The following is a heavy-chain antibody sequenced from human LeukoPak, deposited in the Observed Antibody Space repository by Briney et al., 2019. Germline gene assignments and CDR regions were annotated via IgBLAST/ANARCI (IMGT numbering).Heavy chain of an antibody. CDR3: ARRTTAMALDY. Sequence: GGSLRLSCAASGFTFSSYSMNWVRQAPGKELEWVSSISSSSSYIYYADSVKGRFTTSRDNAKNSLYLQMNSLRAEDTAVYYCARRTTAMALDYWGQGTLVTVSS. J-gene: IGHJ4*02. CDR2: ISSSSSYI. D-gene: IGHD5-18*01. CDR1: GFTFSSYS. V-gene: IGHV3-21*01.